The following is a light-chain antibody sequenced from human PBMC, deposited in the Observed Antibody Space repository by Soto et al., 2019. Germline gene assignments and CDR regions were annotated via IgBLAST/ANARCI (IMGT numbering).Light chain of an antibody. CDR1: SSNIGAGYH. CDR2: SNI. J-gene: IGLJ3*02. Sequence: QPVLTQPPSVSGAPGQRVTISCTGSSSNIGAGYHVHWYQQPPGTAPKLLIYSNINRPSGVPDRFSGSKSGTSASLAITGLQAEDEADYYCQSYDNSLSGSRVFGGGTKVTVL. CDR3: QSYDNSLSGSRV. V-gene: IGLV1-40*01.